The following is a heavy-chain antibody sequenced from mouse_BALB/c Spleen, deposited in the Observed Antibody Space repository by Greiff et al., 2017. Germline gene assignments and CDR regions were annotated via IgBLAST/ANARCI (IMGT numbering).Heavy chain of an antibody. CDR1: GFTFSSYA. CDR3: ASLYYDYDGPPYFDY. V-gene: IGHV5-6-5*01. D-gene: IGHD2-4*01. CDR2: ISSGGST. Sequence: EVKLVESGGGLVKPGGSLKLSCAASGFTFSSYAMSWVRQTPEKRLEWVASISSGGSTYYPDSVKGRFTISRDNARNILYLQMSSLRSEDTAMYYCASLYYDYDGPPYFDYWGQGTTLTVSS. J-gene: IGHJ2*01.